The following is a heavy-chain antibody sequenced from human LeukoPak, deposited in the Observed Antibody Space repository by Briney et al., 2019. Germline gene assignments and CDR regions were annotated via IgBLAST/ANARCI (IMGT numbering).Heavy chain of an antibody. J-gene: IGHJ4*02. CDR1: GFTFSSYA. D-gene: IGHD3-10*01. CDR2: ISGSGGST. V-gene: IGHV3-23*01. Sequence: GGSLRLSCAASGFTFSSYAVSWVRQAPGKGLEWVSAISGSGGSTYYADSVKGRFTISRDNSKNTLHLQMNSLRAEDTAVYYCAKMVRGVIITYSDYWGQGTLVTVSS. CDR3: AKMVRGVIITYSDY.